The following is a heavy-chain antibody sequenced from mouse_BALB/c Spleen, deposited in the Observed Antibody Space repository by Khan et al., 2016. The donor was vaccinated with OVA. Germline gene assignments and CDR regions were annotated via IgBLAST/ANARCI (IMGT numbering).Heavy chain of an antibody. D-gene: IGHD1-2*01. Sequence: EVQLQQSGPELVKPGDSMKISCKASDYSFTDYTMNWVKQSHGKNLEWIGLINPYNGVSNYNQKFKGKATLTVDKSSSTAYMELHSLTSEDSAVYDCARSGYGGFAYWGQGTLVTVSA. CDR1: DYSFTDYT. CDR3: ARSGYGGFAY. CDR2: INPYNGVS. V-gene: IGHV1-18*01. J-gene: IGHJ3*01.